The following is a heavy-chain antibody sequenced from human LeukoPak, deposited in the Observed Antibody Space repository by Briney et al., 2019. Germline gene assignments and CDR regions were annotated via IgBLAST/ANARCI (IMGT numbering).Heavy chain of an antibody. CDR2: IYSGGAI. V-gene: IGHV3-53*01. D-gene: IGHD1-14*01. CDR3: ARRPGN. Sequence: PGGSLRLSCAASGFTFNTYTMNWVRQAPGKGLEWVSFIYSGGAIRYADSVKGRFTISRDSSKNTLFLQMNDLTVEDTARYYCARRPGNWGQGILVTVSS. J-gene: IGHJ4*02. CDR1: GFTFNTYT.